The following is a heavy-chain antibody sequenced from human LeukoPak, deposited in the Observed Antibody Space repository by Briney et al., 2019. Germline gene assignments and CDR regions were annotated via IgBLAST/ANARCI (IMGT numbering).Heavy chain of an antibody. J-gene: IGHJ4*02. CDR2: ISYDGSNK. CDR3: ARDPYYYDSSGFDY. Sequence: GRSLRPSCAASGFTFSSYAMHWVRQAPGKGLEWVAVISYDGSNKYYADSVKGRFTISRDNAKNTLYLRMNSLRAEDTAVYYCARDPYYYDSSGFDYWGQGTLVTVSS. D-gene: IGHD3-22*01. CDR1: GFTFSSYA. V-gene: IGHV3-30-3*01.